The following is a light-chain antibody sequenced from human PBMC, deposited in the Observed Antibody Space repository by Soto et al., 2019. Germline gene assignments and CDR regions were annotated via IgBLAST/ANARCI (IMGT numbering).Light chain of an antibody. Sequence: EIVLTQSPGTLSLSPGERATLSCRASQSISSSYLAWYQQKPGQAPRLLVYGASSRSTGIRDRFSGSGSGTDFTLTISRLEPEDFAVYYCQQYGSSRFTFGPGTKVDIK. CDR3: QQYGSSRFT. CDR2: GAS. V-gene: IGKV3-20*01. CDR1: QSISSSY. J-gene: IGKJ3*01.